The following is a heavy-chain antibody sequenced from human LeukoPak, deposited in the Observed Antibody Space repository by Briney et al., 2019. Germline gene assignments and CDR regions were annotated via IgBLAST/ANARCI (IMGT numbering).Heavy chain of an antibody. V-gene: IGHV4-59*12. CDR3: ARRSYYYGSGSYYYGMDV. Sequence: SETLSLTCTVSGGSISSYYWSWIRQPPGKGLEWIGYIYYSGSTNYNPSLKSRVTISVDTSKNQFSLKLSSVTAADTAVYYCARRSYYYGSGSYYYGMDVWGQGTTVTVSS. D-gene: IGHD3-10*01. CDR1: GGSISSYY. J-gene: IGHJ6*02. CDR2: IYYSGST.